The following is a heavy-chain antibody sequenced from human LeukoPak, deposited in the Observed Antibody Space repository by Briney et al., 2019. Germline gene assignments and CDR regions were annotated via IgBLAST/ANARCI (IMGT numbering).Heavy chain of an antibody. J-gene: IGHJ4*02. V-gene: IGHV3-11*01. CDR2: ISSGGGIR. CDR3: ARDRAGGGPDQ. D-gene: IGHD2-15*01. CDR1: GFTFSDND. Sequence: GGSLRLSCAASGFTFSDNDMSWIRQAPGKGLEWVSYISSGGGIRYYADFVKGRFTISRDNAKNSLHLQMNSLRAEDTAVYYCARDRAGGGPDQWGQGTLVTVSS.